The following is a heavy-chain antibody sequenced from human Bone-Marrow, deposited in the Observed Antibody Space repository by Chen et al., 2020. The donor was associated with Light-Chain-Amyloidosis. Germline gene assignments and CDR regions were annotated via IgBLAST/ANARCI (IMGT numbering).Heavy chain of an antibody. CDR1: GYTFPNYW. Sequence: EVQLEQSGPEVKKPGESLKISCKGYGYTFPNYWIGWVCQMPGKGLEWMGVIYPDDSDARYSPSFEGQVTISADKSITTAYLQWRSLKASDTAMYYCARRRDGYNFDYWGQGTLVTVSS. D-gene: IGHD5-12*01. CDR3: ARRRDGYNFDY. V-gene: IGHV5-51*01. CDR2: IYPDDSDA. J-gene: IGHJ4*02.